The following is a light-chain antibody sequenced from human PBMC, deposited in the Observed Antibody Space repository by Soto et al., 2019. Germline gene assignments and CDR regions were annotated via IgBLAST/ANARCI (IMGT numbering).Light chain of an antibody. CDR1: ISDVGGYDF. J-gene: IGLJ1*01. V-gene: IGLV2-8*01. CDR3: SSFVGGNIYV. Sequence: QALLTQPASACGSPGQSVTISCTGTISDVGGYDFVAWHQQHPGKAPRLMIYDVSKRPSGVPDRFSGSKSGYTASLTVSGLQAEDEADYYCSSFVGGNIYVFGTGTTVTV. CDR2: DVS.